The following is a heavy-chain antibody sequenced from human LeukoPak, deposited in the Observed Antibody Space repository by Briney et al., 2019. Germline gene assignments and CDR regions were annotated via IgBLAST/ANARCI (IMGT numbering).Heavy chain of an antibody. CDR2: IYYSGST. CDR1: GGSISSYY. D-gene: IGHD3-22*01. V-gene: IGHV4-59*08. Sequence: SETLSLTCTVSGGSISSYYWSWIRQPPGKGLEWIGYIYYSGSTNYNPSLKSRVTISVDTSKNQFSLKLSSATAADTAVYYCASTPTYYYDSSGSYHFDYWGQGTLVTVSS. CDR3: ASTPTYYYDSSGSYHFDY. J-gene: IGHJ4*02.